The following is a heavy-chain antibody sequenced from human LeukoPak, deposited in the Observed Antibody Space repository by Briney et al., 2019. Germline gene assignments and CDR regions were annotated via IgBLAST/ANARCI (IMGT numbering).Heavy chain of an antibody. CDR2: IKSKTDGGTT. CDR1: GFTFSNAW. D-gene: IGHD3-22*01. CDR3: TTADDYYDSSGYHVYFDY. V-gene: IGHV3-15*01. Sequence: PGGSLRLSCAASGFTFSNAWMSWVRQAPGKGLEWVGRIKSKTDGGTTDYAAPVKGRFTTSRDDSKNTLYLQMNSLKTEDTAVYYCTTADDYYDSSGYHVYFDYWGQGTLVTVSS. J-gene: IGHJ4*02.